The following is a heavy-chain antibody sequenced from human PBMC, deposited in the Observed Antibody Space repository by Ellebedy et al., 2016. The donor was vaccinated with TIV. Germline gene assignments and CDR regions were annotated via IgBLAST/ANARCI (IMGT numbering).Heavy chain of an antibody. D-gene: IGHD6-13*01. CDR2: VYYSGIT. V-gene: IGHV4-59*01. J-gene: IGHJ4*02. CDR1: GGSISSYY. Sequence: SETLSLTCSVSGGSISSYYWNWIRQPPGKGLEWIRYVYYSGITNYNPSLKGRVTLSVDTSKHQFSLRMRSVTAADTAIYYRAGVRDGSRPFDYWGQGTLVTVSS. CDR3: AGVRDGSRPFDY.